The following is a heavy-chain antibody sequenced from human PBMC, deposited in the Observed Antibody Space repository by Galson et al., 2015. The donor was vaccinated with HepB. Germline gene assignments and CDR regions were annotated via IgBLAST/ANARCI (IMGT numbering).Heavy chain of an antibody. V-gene: IGHV3-48*04. D-gene: IGHD4/OR15-4a*01. CDR1: DSTFSSYT. J-gene: IGHJ3*02. CDR2: ISTNGVTI. Sequence: LRLSCAASDSTFSSYTMNWVRQTPGKGLQWVSYISTNGVTIHYADSVKGRFTIARDNAKNTMWLQMNSLRAEDTAVYYCATTKFGSGAYWTFDIWGQGTLVTVPS. CDR3: ATTKFGSGAYWTFDI.